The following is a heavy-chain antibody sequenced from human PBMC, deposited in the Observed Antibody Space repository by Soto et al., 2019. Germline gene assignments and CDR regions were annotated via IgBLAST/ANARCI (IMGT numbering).Heavy chain of an antibody. CDR2: LTAGNGNR. Sequence: QVQLVQSGAEVRKPGASVQVSCKASGYTFTGFAVHWVRQAPGQSLEWMGWLTAGNGNRKYSQNFQGRVTITSDTAATTSDMELSSLRSEDTAVYFCARDGGGRVGATLDDYWGQGTRVTVSS. CDR3: ARDGGGRVGATLDDY. V-gene: IGHV1-3*01. CDR1: GYTFTGFA. D-gene: IGHD1-26*01. J-gene: IGHJ4*02.